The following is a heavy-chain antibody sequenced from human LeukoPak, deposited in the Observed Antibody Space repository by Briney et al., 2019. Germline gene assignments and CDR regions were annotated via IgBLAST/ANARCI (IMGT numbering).Heavy chain of an antibody. Sequence: ASVKVSCKASGYTFTGYYIHWVRQAPGQGLEWMGWINPNSGVTNYARKFQGRITMTGDTSISTAYMELSRLTSDDTAVYYCARGIIYYYYYMDVWGKGTTVTVSS. J-gene: IGHJ6*03. CDR2: INPNSGVT. CDR1: GYTFTGYY. V-gene: IGHV1-2*02. CDR3: ARGIIYYYYYMDV.